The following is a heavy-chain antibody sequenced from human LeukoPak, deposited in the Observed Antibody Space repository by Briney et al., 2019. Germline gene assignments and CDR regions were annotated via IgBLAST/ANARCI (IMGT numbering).Heavy chain of an antibody. V-gene: IGHV3-7*01. D-gene: IGHD3-10*02. CDR2: IDKDGSEK. CDR3: ATYTQLFGGPGTDF. CDR1: GFTFSKYW. J-gene: IGHJ4*02. Sequence: GGSLRLSCTVSGFTFSKYWKRWVRQAPGKGLEWVASIDKDGSEKRYVDSVKGRLTISRDNAKNSVYLQMTSLGDEDTVVYYCATYTQLFGGPGTDFWGEGTLVTVSS.